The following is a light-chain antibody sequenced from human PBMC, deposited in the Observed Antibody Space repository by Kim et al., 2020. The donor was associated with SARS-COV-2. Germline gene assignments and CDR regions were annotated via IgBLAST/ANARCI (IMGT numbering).Light chain of an antibody. V-gene: IGKV3-11*01. CDR2: DAS. CDR3: QHRSDWLT. J-gene: IGKJ4*02. Sequence: EIVLTQSPATLSLSPGERATLSCRASQSVSSYLAWYQQKPGQAPRLLMYDASNRATGIPARFSGSGSGTDFTLTISSLEPEDVAVYYCQHRSDWLTFGGGTKVDIK. CDR1: QSVSSY.